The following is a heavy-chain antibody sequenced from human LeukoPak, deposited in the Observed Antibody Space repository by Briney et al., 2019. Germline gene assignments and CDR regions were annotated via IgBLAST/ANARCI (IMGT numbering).Heavy chain of an antibody. V-gene: IGHV3-33*01. Sequence: QPGRSLRLSCAASGFTFSSYGMHWVRQAPGKGLEWVAVIWYDGSNKYYADSVKGRFSISRDNSKNTLYLQMNSLRAEDTAVYYCARESTALPFVYWGQGTLVTVSS. J-gene: IGHJ4*02. CDR1: GFTFSSYG. CDR2: IWYDGSNK. D-gene: IGHD5-18*01. CDR3: ARESTALPFVY.